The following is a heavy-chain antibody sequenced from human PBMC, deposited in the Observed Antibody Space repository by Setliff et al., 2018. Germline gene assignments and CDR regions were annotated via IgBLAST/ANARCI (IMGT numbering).Heavy chain of an antibody. D-gene: IGHD3-9*01. CDR1: GYTFTSYF. CDR2: INPNSGGT. V-gene: IGHV1-2*02. Sequence: ASVKVSCKASGYTFTSYFMHWVRQVPGQGLEWMGWINPNSGGTKYAQKFQARVTMTRDTSISTVYMELSSLRSDDTAVYYCARGLYDWFGCMDFWGLGTLVTVSS. J-gene: IGHJ4*02. CDR3: ARGLYDWFGCMDF.